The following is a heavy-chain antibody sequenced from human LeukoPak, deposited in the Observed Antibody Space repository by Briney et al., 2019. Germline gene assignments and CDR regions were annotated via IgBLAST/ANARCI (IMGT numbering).Heavy chain of an antibody. CDR2: IVVGSGNT. J-gene: IGHJ5*02. Sequence: SVRVSCTASGFTFTISAVQWVRQARGQRLEWIGWIVVGSGNTNYAQKFQERVTITRDMSTSTAYMELSSLRSEDTAVYYCAAGPEYYYGSGSQSGWFDPWGQGTLVTVSS. D-gene: IGHD3-10*01. V-gene: IGHV1-58*01. CDR3: AAGPEYYYGSGSQSGWFDP. CDR1: GFTFTISA.